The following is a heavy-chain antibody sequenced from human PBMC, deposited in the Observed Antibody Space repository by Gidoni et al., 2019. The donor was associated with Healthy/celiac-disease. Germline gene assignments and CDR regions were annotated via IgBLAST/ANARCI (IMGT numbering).Heavy chain of an antibody. CDR1: GYSLSSGYY. J-gene: IGHJ3*02. D-gene: IGHD4-17*01. V-gene: IGHV4-38-2*01. Sequence: QVQLQESGPGLVKPSETLSLTCAVSGYSLSSGYYWGWIRQPPGKGLEWIGSIYHSGSTYYNPSLKSRVTISVDTSKNQFSLKLSSVTAADTAVYYCAFEVTTPLDAFDIWGQGTMVTVSS. CDR3: AFEVTTPLDAFDI. CDR2: IYHSGST.